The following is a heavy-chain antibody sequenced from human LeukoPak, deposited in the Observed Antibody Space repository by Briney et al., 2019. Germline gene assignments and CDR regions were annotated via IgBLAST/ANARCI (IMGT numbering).Heavy chain of an antibody. CDR1: GGSISTYH. CDR2: IHYSGAT. D-gene: IGHD4-17*01. Sequence: PSETLSLTCTVSGGSISTYHWSWIRQPPAKGLEWIGYIHYSGATNYNPSLKSRVTISVDTSKNQFSLKLTSVTAADTAVYYCARGTVTTDYFLHWGQGTLVTVSP. V-gene: IGHV4-59*01. J-gene: IGHJ1*01. CDR3: ARGTVTTDYFLH.